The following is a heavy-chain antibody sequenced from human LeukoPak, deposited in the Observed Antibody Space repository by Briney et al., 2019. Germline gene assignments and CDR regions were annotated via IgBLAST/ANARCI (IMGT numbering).Heavy chain of an antibody. D-gene: IGHD4-17*01. CDR2: IYYSGST. Sequence: SETLSLTCTVSGGSISSGDYYWSWIRQPPGKGLEWIGYIYYSGSTYYNPSLKSRVTISVDASKNQFSLKLSSVTAADTAVYYCASDYGGNLHYFDYWGQGTLVTVSS. J-gene: IGHJ4*02. CDR3: ASDYGGNLHYFDY. V-gene: IGHV4-30-4*01. CDR1: GGSISSGDYY.